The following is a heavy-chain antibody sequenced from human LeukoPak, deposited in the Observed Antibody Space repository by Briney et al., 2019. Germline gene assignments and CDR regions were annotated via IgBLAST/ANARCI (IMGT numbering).Heavy chain of an antibody. CDR2: IWYDGSHQ. Sequence: PGGSLRLSCAAYGFSFSTYGMHWVRQAPGKGLEWVAFIWYDGSHQYYADSVKGRFTISRDMSNNTLYLQMNSLRVDDTALYYCARDLGLRYGSGTYRFDPWGQGTLVIVSS. CDR3: ARDLGLRYGSGTYRFDP. D-gene: IGHD3-10*01. CDR1: GFSFSTYG. V-gene: IGHV3-33*01. J-gene: IGHJ5*02.